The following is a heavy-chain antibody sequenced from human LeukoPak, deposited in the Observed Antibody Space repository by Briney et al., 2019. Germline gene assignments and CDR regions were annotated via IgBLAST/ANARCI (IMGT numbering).Heavy chain of an antibody. J-gene: IGHJ4*02. Sequence: GGSLRLSCAASGFTFSSYAMSWVRQAPGKGLEWVGRLKSKGSGETADYAAPVQGRFTISRDDSKNTLFLQMNSLKNEDTAVYFCSWELDFSFGRRLENWGQGTLVTVAS. CDR3: SWELDFSFGRRLEN. D-gene: IGHD3/OR15-3a*01. V-gene: IGHV3-15*01. CDR1: GFTFSSYA. CDR2: LKSKGSGETA.